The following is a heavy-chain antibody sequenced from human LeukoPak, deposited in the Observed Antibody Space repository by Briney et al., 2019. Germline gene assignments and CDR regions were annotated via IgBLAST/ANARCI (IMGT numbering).Heavy chain of an antibody. Sequence: SVKVSCKASGGTFSSYAISWVRQAPGQGLEWMGRIIPILGIANYAQKFQGRVTMTADTSTTTAYMELRSLRSDDTAVYYCARVADYGSGSHLFDYWGQGTLVAVSS. V-gene: IGHV1-69*04. J-gene: IGHJ4*02. CDR2: IIPILGIA. CDR1: GGTFSSYA. CDR3: ARVADYGSGSHLFDY. D-gene: IGHD3-10*01.